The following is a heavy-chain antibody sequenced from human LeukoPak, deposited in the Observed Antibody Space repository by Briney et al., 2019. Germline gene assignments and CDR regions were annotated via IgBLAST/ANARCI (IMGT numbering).Heavy chain of an antibody. CDR1: GYTFTGYY. CDR2: INPNSGGT. V-gene: IGHV1-2*02. CDR3: AREISSSWYLFDY. D-gene: IGHD6-13*01. J-gene: IGHJ4*02. Sequence: LGASVKVSCKASGYTFTGYYMHWVRQAPGQGLEWMGWINPNSGGTNYAQKFQGRVTMTRDTSISTAYMELSRLRSDDTAVYYCAREISSSWYLFDYWGQGTLVTVSS.